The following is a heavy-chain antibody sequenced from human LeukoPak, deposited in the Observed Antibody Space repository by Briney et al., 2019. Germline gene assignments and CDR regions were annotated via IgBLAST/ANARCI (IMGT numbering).Heavy chain of an antibody. J-gene: IGHJ4*02. CDR1: GFTFSSYG. CDR3: AREDSGYTYGTNGY. Sequence: GGSLRLSCAASGFTFSSYGMHWVRQAPGKGLEWVAFIRYDGSNKYYADSVKGRFTISRDNSKNTLYLQMNSLRAEDTAVYYCAREDSGYTYGTNGYWGQGTLVTVSS. V-gene: IGHV3-30*02. CDR2: IRYDGSNK. D-gene: IGHD5-18*01.